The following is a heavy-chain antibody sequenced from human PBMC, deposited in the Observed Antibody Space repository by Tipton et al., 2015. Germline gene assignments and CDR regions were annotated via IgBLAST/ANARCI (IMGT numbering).Heavy chain of an antibody. CDR2: INPRGGTI. CDR1: GYTFITYN. Sequence: QLVQSGAEVKKPGASVRVSCKASGYTFITYNMHWVRQDPGQGLEWMGFINPRGGTITNTQSFQGRVTLTRDTSTSTVYMELTSLRSEDTAMYYCVRGGAVSGQRTPFDYWGQGTLVTVSS. CDR3: VRGGAVSGQRTPFDY. J-gene: IGHJ4*02. V-gene: IGHV1-46*03. D-gene: IGHD1-26*01.